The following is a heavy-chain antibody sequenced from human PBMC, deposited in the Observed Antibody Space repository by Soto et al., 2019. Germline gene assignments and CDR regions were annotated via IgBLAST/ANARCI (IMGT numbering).Heavy chain of an antibody. V-gene: IGHV5-51*01. CDR3: ARQDGSTCHFDY. CDR2: IYPGDSDT. D-gene: IGHD6-13*01. Sequence: PGDSLKIACKVSGYAFTNYWIGWLRQMPGKRLEWMGIIYPGDSDTRYSRSFQGQVTISADQSMNTAYLQRTSLKASDPAIYYCARQDGSTCHFDYWRQGSLVNVSS. J-gene: IGHJ4*02. CDR1: GYAFTNYW.